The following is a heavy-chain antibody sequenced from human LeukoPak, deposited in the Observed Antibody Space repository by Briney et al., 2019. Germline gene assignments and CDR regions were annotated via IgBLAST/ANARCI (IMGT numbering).Heavy chain of an antibody. Sequence: GRSLRLSCAASGFTFDDYAMHWVRQAPGKGLEWVSSISSSSSYIYYADSVKGRFTISRDNAKNSLYLQMNSLRAEDTAVYYCARDSGSSSWNWYFDLWGRGTLVTVSS. CDR3: ARDSGSSSWNWYFDL. J-gene: IGHJ2*01. D-gene: IGHD6-13*01. V-gene: IGHV3-21*01. CDR1: GFTFDDYA. CDR2: ISSSSSYI.